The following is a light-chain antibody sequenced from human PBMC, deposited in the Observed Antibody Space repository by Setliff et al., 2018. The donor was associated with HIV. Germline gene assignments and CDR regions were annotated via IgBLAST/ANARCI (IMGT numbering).Light chain of an antibody. V-gene: IGLV2-14*01. CDR2: AIS. Sequence: QSALTQPASVSGFPGQSITISCIGTSSDIGGYEYVSWYQQHAGKAPQLIIYAISHRPSGVSARFSGSKSGNMASLTVSGLRPEDSADYYCASYSRSAALLFGTGTRSPS. CDR1: SSDIGGYEY. CDR3: ASYSRSAALL. J-gene: IGLJ1*01.